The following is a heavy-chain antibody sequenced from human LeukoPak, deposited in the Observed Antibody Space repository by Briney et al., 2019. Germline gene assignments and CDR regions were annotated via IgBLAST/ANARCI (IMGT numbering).Heavy chain of an antibody. CDR2: INPNSGGT. CDR3: ARDLYYYDSSGTLLDYYYYYMDV. D-gene: IGHD3-22*01. CDR1: GYTFTGYY. Sequence: ASVKVSCKASGYTFTGYYMHWVRQAPGQGLEWMGWINPNSGGTNYAQKFRGRVTMTRDTSISTAYMELSRLRSDDTAVYYCARDLYYYDSSGTLLDYYYYYMDVWGKGTTVTISS. V-gene: IGHV1-2*02. J-gene: IGHJ6*03.